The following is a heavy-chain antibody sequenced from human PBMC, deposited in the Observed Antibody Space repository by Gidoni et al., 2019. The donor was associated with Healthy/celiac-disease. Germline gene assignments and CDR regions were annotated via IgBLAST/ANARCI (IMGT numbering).Heavy chain of an antibody. CDR2: IKQDGSEK. CDR1: GFTFSSYW. D-gene: IGHD4-17*01. V-gene: IGHV3-7*01. Sequence: EVQLVESGGGLVQPGGSLRLSCAASGFTFSSYWMSWVRQAPGKGLEWVANIKQDGSEKYYVDSVKGRFTISRDNAKNSLYLQMNSLRAEDTAVYYCAREAAMDYGDFGLGMDVWGQGTTVTVSS. J-gene: IGHJ6*02. CDR3: AREAAMDYGDFGLGMDV.